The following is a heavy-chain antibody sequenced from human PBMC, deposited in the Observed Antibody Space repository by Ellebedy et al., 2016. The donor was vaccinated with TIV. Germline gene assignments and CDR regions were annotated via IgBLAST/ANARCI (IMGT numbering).Heavy chain of an antibody. Sequence: SETLSLTXTVSGGSISSSSYYWGWIRQPPGKGLEWIGSIYYSGSTYYNPSLKSRVTISVDTSKNQFSLKLSSVTAADTAVYYCARDAHDILTGYWGQGTLVTVSS. CDR3: ARDAHDILTGY. V-gene: IGHV4-39*07. CDR2: IYYSGST. D-gene: IGHD3-9*01. J-gene: IGHJ4*02. CDR1: GGSISSSSYY.